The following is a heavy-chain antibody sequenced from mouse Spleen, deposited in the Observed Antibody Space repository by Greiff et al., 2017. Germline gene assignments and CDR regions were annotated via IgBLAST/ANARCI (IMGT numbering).Heavy chain of an antibody. Sequence: EVHLVESGGGLVKPGGSLKLSCAASGFTFSDYGMAWVRQAPGKGPEWVAFISNLAYSIYYADTVTGRFTISRENAKNTLYLEMSSLRSEDTAMYYCARQGDWDYYAMDYWGQGTSVTVSA. CDR2: ISNLAYSI. CDR3: ARQGDWDYYAMDY. V-gene: IGHV5-15*01. J-gene: IGHJ4*01. D-gene: IGHD4-1*01. CDR1: GFTFSDYG.